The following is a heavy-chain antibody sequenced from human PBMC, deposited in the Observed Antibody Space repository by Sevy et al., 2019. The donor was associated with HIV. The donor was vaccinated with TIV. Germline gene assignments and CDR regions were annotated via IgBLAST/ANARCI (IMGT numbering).Heavy chain of an antibody. V-gene: IGHV3-48*02. D-gene: IGHD3-16*01. CDR1: EFTFSSYS. Sequence: GGSLRLSCAASEFTFSSYSMNWVRQAPGKGLEWVAYISSSSSSIYYVDSVKGLFTISRDNAKNSLYLQMNSLRDEDTAVYYCARGNHDYVQGYMVVWGKGTTVTASS. CDR2: ISSSSSSI. J-gene: IGHJ6*03. CDR3: ARGNHDYVQGYMVV.